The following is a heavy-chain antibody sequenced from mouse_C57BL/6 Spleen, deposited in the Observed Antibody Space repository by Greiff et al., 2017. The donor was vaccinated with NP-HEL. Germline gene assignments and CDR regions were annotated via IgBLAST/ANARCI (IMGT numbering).Heavy chain of an antibody. V-gene: IGHV1-63*01. CDR1: GYTFTNYW. J-gene: IGHJ2*01. CDR2: IYPGGGYT. D-gene: IGHD2-1*01. Sequence: QVQLQQSGAELVRPGTSVTMSCKASGYTFTNYWIGWAKQRPGHGLEWIGDIYPGGGYTNYNEKFKGKATLTADKSSSTAYMQFSSLTSEDSAIYYCARRGGNYDYFDYWGQGTTLTVSS. CDR3: ARRGGNYDYFDY.